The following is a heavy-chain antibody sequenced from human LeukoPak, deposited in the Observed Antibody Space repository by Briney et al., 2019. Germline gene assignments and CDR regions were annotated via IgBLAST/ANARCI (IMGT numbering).Heavy chain of an antibody. CDR3: ARDVTMVRGVIMGYDAFDI. CDR2: ISYNADNE. V-gene: IGHV3-30*03. J-gene: IGHJ3*02. D-gene: IGHD3-10*01. Sequence: PGGSLRLSCAASGFTFSSYGLHWVRQAPGKGLEWVAGISYNADNEDYTDSVKGRFTISRDNSKSTLYLQMNSLRAEDTAVYYCARDVTMVRGVIMGYDAFDIWGQGTMVTVSS. CDR1: GFTFSSYG.